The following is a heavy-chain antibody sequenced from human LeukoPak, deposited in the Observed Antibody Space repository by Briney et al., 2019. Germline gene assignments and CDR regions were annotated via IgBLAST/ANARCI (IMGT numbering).Heavy chain of an antibody. CDR3: ASRSEYVVGY. Sequence: PGGSLRLSCAASGFTFSSYGMQWVRQAPGKGLEWVAVISHDGTVQYYADSVRGRFTISRDNSKNTLSLQMNSLRAEDTAVYYCASRSEYVVGYWGQGTLVTVSS. CDR1: GFTFSSYG. CDR2: ISHDGTVQ. D-gene: IGHD3-16*01. J-gene: IGHJ4*02. V-gene: IGHV3-30*03.